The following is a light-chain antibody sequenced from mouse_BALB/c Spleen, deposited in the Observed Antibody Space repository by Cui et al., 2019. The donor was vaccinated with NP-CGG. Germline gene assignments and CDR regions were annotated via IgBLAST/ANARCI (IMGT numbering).Light chain of an antibody. J-gene: IGLJ1*01. Sequence: QAFVTQESALTTSPGETVTLTCRSSTGAVTTSNYANWVQEKPDHLFTGLIGGTNNRVPGVPARFSGSLIGDKAALTITGAQTEDEAIYFCALWYSNNWVFGGGTKLTVL. CDR3: ALWYSNNWV. CDR1: TGAVTTSNY. V-gene: IGLV1*01. CDR2: GTN.